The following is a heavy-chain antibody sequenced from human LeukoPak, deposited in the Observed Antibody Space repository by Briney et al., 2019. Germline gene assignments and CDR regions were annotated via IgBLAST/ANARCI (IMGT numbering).Heavy chain of an antibody. CDR2: IYYSGDA. CDR1: RGSISGYS. CDR3: VRGPYGASISKWFDP. Sequence: SETLSLTCTVSRGSISGYSWSWIRQSPGGGLEWIGYIYYSGDAAYNPSLRSRVTMSVDTSKNQFSLQLRSMTTADTAVYYCVRGPYGASISKWFDPWGQGTQVIVSP. J-gene: IGHJ5*02. V-gene: IGHV4-59*01. D-gene: IGHD4/OR15-4a*01.